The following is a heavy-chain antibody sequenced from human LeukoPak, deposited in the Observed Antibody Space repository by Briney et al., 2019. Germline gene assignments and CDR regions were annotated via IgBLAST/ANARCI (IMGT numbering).Heavy chain of an antibody. CDR2: ISGSGGST. CDR3: ARDLGYCSGGDCSVY. V-gene: IGHV3-23*01. D-gene: IGHD2-15*01. Sequence: GGSLRLSCAASGFTFSSYAMSWVRQTPGKGLEWVSAISGSGGSTYYADSVKGRFTISRDNSKNTLFLQMNSLRAEDTAVYYCARDLGYCSGGDCSVYWGQGTLVTVSS. CDR1: GFTFSSYA. J-gene: IGHJ4*02.